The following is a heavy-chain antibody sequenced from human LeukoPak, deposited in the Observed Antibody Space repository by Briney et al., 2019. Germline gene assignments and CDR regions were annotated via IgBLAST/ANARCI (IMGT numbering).Heavy chain of an antibody. V-gene: IGHV4-59*01. CDR2: IDYSGST. Sequence: KASETLSLTCTVSGGSISTYYWSWIRQPPGKGLEWIGYIDYSGSTSYNPSLKSRVTISVDTSKNQFSLKLSSVTAADTAVYYCARGSYGFFLDVWGKGTTVTVSS. CDR3: ARGSYGFFLDV. J-gene: IGHJ6*04. D-gene: IGHD5-18*01. CDR1: GGSISTYY.